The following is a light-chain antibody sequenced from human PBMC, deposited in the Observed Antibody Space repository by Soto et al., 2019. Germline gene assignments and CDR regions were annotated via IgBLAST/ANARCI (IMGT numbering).Light chain of an antibody. CDR2: ECS. V-gene: IGLV2-14*01. J-gene: IGLJ1*01. CDR3: SSFSSSTTLYV. Sequence: SVLTQPASVSGSPGQSITISCTGTSSDIGGYIYVSWYQQHPGKAPKLMIYECSKRPSGVSNRFSGSKSGNTASLTISGLQAEDEADYYCSSFSSSTTLYVFGTGTKVTVL. CDR1: SSDIGGYIY.